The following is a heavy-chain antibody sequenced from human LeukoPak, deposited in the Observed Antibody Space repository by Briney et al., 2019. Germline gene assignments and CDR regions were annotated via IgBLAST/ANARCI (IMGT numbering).Heavy chain of an antibody. V-gene: IGHV3-23*01. Sequence: GGSLRLSCAASGFTFSSYAMSWVRQAPGKGLEWVSAISGSGGSTYYADSVKGRFTISRDNSKNTLYLQMNSLRAEDTAVYYCARGARFVADCRSSSCYTPDFWGQGTLVTVSS. CDR2: ISGSGGST. D-gene: IGHD2-2*02. CDR3: ARGARFVADCRSSSCYTPDF. CDR1: GFTFSSYA. J-gene: IGHJ4*02.